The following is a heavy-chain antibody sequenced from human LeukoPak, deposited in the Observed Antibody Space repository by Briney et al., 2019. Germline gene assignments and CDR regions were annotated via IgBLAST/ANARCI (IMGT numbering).Heavy chain of an antibody. V-gene: IGHV3-53*01. D-gene: IGHD5-24*01. CDR3: ARDPHGYNSYFDY. Sequence: GGSLRLSCAASGFIVSSNYMNWVRQAPGKGLEWVSVIYTDGSTYYADSVKGRFTISRDISRNTVHPQMNSLRAGDTAVYYCARDPHGYNSYFDYWGQGTLVTVSS. CDR1: GFIVSSNY. J-gene: IGHJ4*02. CDR2: IYTDGST.